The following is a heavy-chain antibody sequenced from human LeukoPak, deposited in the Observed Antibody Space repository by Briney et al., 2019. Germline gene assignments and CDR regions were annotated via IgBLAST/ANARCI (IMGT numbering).Heavy chain of an antibody. CDR2: IIPILGIA. Sequence: SVKVSCKASGGTFSSYAIGWVRQAPGQGLEWMGRIIPILGIANYAQKFQGRVTITADKSTSTAYMELSSLRSEDTAVYYCARDLPSGAPRPDYWGQGTLVTVSS. CDR1: GGTFSSYA. D-gene: IGHD1-26*01. V-gene: IGHV1-69*04. CDR3: ARDLPSGAPRPDY. J-gene: IGHJ4*02.